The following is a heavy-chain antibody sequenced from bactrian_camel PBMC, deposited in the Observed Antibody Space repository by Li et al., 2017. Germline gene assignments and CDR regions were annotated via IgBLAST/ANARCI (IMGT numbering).Heavy chain of an antibody. D-gene: IGHD5*01. V-gene: IGHV3S53*01. CDR1: DYIWKYC. Sequence: HVQLVESGGGSEQAGKSLKLSCTINDYIWKYCMGWFRQAPGQSREGVATIDTNGATTIADSVKGRFTISRDNAKNTVYLQFNSLKSADTAVYYCVRDFADIAGWVLPSFGYWGQGTQVTVS. J-gene: IGHJ6*01. CDR2: IDTNGAT. CDR3: VRDFADIAGWVLPSFGY.